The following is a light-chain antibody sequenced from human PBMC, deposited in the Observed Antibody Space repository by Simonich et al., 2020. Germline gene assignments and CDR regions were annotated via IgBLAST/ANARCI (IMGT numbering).Light chain of an antibody. J-gene: IGKJ5*01. CDR3: QQYNSYPIT. CDR1: QGISNY. V-gene: IGKV1-16*02. Sequence: DIQMTQSPSSLSASVGDRVTNTGRASQGISNYLPWFQQNPGKPPKTRIYAASSLQSGVPSKFSGSGSGTDFTLTISSLQPEDFATYYCQQYNSYPITFGQGTRLEIK. CDR2: AAS.